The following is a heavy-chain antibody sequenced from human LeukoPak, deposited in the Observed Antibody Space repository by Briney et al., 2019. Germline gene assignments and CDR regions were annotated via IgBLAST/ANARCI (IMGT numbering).Heavy chain of an antibody. D-gene: IGHD5-18*01. Sequence: VASVKVSCKASGYTFIRYDISWVRRAPGQGLEWMGWISAYSGSTNYAQKLQGRVTMTTDTSTSTAYMELTSLRSDDTAVYYCARDQGYSYDFLVYWGQGTLVTVSS. CDR2: ISAYSGST. CDR1: GYTFIRYD. CDR3: ARDQGYSYDFLVY. V-gene: IGHV1-18*01. J-gene: IGHJ4*02.